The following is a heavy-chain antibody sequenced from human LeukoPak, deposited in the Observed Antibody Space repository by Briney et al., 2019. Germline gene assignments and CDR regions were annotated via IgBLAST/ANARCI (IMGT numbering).Heavy chain of an antibody. Sequence: GGSLRLSCAASGFSFSDYAMSWVRQAPGKGLEWVSTISAVGGSLYYADSVKGRLTISRDNSNNTLYLQMKSLRVEDTALYYCARILGPMIVVAPPDYWGQGTLVTVAS. CDR1: GFSFSDYA. D-gene: IGHD3-22*01. J-gene: IGHJ4*02. CDR2: ISAVGGSL. V-gene: IGHV3-23*01. CDR3: ARILGPMIVVAPPDY.